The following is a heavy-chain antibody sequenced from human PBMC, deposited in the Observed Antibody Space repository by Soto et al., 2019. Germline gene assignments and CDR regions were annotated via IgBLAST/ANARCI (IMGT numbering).Heavy chain of an antibody. D-gene: IGHD3-22*01. J-gene: IGHJ6*02. CDR1: GFTFSSYA. CDR2: ISGSGGST. Sequence: PGGSLRLSCAASGFTFSSYAMSWVRQAPGKGLEWVSAISGSGGSTSYADSVKRRFTISRDNSKNTLYLQMNNLRAEDTAVYYCPKHQSNLLVVITPSGMDVWGQGTTVTVSS. V-gene: IGHV3-23*01. CDR3: PKHQSNLLVVITPSGMDV.